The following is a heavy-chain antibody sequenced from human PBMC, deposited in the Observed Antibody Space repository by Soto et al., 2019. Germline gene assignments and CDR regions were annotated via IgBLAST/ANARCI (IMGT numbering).Heavy chain of an antibody. CDR2: INPNSGGT. V-gene: IGHV1-2*04. Sequence: ASVKVSCKASGYTFTGYYMHWVRQAPGQGLEWMGWINPNSGGTNYAQKFQGWVTMTRDTSISTAYMELSRLRSEDTAVYYCERDSKGIAFVGTQYHYYGMDVWCQGITVTVS. CDR1: GYTFTGYY. D-gene: IGHD6-19*01. J-gene: IGHJ6*02. CDR3: ERDSKGIAFVGTQYHYYGMDV.